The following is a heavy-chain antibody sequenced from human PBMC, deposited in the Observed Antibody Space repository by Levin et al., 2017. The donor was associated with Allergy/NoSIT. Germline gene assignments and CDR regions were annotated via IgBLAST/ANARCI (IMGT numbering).Heavy chain of an antibody. CDR3: ASFHWGHAFDV. D-gene: IGHD7-27*01. CDR1: GFTLSDHY. Sequence: SCAASGFTLSDHYVNWVRQAPGKGLEWVGRIRNKVDSFVTEYAASLKGRFTISRDDSENSLYLQMNTLKTEDTAVYYCASFHWGHAFDVWGQGTMVTVSS. J-gene: IGHJ3*01. CDR2: IRNKVDSFVT. V-gene: IGHV3-72*01.